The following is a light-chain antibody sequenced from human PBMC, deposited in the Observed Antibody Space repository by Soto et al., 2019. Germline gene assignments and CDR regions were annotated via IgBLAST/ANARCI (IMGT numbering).Light chain of an antibody. CDR1: QSVGDN. Sequence: ETVMTQSPATLSVSLGERATLPCRASQSVGDNLAWYQQKVGQAPRLLIYGASTWATGIPDRFSGSGSGTDFTLTISSLQSEDFAVYYCQQFNNWPWTFGQGTRVEIK. J-gene: IGKJ1*01. CDR3: QQFNNWPWT. V-gene: IGKV3-15*01. CDR2: GAS.